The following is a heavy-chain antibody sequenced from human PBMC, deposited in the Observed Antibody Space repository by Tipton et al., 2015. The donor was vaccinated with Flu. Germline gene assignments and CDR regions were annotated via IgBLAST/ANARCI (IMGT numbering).Heavy chain of an antibody. Sequence: TLSLTCSVSGESISNDDYYWSWIRQFPDKGLEWMGYVHSTGTTHYNPPVEGRLTMSRDSPKNQFFLLLHPMTAADAAVYYCMARAGKERNYWGRGAQVTVSS. J-gene: IGHJ4*02. V-gene: IGHV4-31*07. CDR3: MARAGKERNY. CDR1: GESISNDDYY. D-gene: IGHD5-24*01. CDR2: VHSTGTT.